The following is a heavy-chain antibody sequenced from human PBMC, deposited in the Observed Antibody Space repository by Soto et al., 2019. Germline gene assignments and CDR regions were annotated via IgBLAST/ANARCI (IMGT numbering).Heavy chain of an antibody. Sequence: GGSLRLSCAASGFTFSSYGMHWVRQAPGKGLEWVAVIWYDGSNKYYADSVKGRFTISRDNSKNTLYLQMNSLRAEDTAVYYCARDRSRYCSGGSCGNWFDPWGQGTLVTVSS. D-gene: IGHD2-15*01. J-gene: IGHJ5*02. CDR3: ARDRSRYCSGGSCGNWFDP. CDR2: IWYDGSNK. CDR1: GFTFSSYG. V-gene: IGHV3-33*01.